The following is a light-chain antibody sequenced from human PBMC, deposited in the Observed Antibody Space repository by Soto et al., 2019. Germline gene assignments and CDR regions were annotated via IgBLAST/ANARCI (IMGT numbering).Light chain of an antibody. V-gene: IGLV2-11*01. J-gene: IGLJ1*01. Sequence: QSALTQPRSVSGSPGQSVTISCTGGSSDVGGYSYVSWYQQHPGKAPKLMIYDVSKRPSGVPDRFSGSKSDNTASLTISGLQAEDEADYYCCSFAAGYTDVFGTGTKVTVL. CDR2: DVS. CDR1: SSDVGGYSY. CDR3: CSFAAGYTDV.